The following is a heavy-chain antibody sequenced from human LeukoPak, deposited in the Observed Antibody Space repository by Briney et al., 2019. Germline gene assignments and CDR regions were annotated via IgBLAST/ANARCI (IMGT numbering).Heavy chain of an antibody. Sequence: GASVKVSCKVSGYTLTELSMHWVRQAPGKGLEWMGGFDPEDGETIYAQKFQGRVTMTRDTSTSTVYMELSSLRSEDTAVYYCARDQAMTTGYIDYWGQGTLVTVSS. D-gene: IGHD4-17*01. V-gene: IGHV1-24*01. CDR1: GYTLTELS. CDR2: FDPEDGET. CDR3: ARDQAMTTGYIDY. J-gene: IGHJ4*02.